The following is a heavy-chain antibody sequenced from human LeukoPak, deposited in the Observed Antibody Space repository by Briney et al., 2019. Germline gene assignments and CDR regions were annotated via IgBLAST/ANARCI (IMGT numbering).Heavy chain of an antibody. CDR2: IPYSGSN. J-gene: IGHJ4*02. V-gene: IGHV4-39*07. CDR3: ARCKDYYVSGSYYKAFDY. CDR1: GDSISSSSYY. D-gene: IGHD3-10*01. Sequence: SETLSLTCTVSGDSISSSSYYWGWIRQPPGEGLEWIGSIPYSGSNYYNPSLKSRLTISVDTSKNQYSLKLSSVTAANTAVYYCARCKDYYVSGSYYKAFDYWGQGTLVTVSS.